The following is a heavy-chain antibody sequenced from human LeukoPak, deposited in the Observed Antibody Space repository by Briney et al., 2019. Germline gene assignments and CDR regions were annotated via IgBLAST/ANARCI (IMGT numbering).Heavy chain of an antibody. J-gene: IGHJ6*02. CDR3: ARGHSSSWYVHYYYGMDV. D-gene: IGHD6-13*01. CDR2: INPNSGGT. CDR1: GYTFTGYY. V-gene: IGHV1-2*02. Sequence: ASVKVSCKASGYTFTGYYMHWVRQAPGQGLEWMGWINPNSGGTNYAQKFQGRVTMTRDTSISTAYMELSRLRSDDTAVYYCARGHSSSWYVHYYYGMDVWGQGTTVTVSS.